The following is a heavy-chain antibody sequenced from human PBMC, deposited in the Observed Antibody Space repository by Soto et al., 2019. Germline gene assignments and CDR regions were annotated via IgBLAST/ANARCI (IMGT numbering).Heavy chain of an antibody. J-gene: IGHJ4*02. D-gene: IGHD2-8*01. CDR1: GFTFSSYA. V-gene: IGHV3-23*01. CDR2: ISGSGGST. CDR3: AKYAGGYCTNGVCSRPLYY. Sequence: HPGGSLRLSCAASGFTFSSYAMSWVRQAPGKGLEWVSAISGSGGSTYYADSVKGRFTISRDNSKNTLYLQMNSLRAEDTAVYYCAKYAGGYCTNGVCSRPLYYWGQGTLVTVSS.